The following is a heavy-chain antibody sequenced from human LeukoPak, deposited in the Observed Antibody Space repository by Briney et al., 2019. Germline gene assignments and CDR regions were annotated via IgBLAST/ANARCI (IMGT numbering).Heavy chain of an antibody. J-gene: IGHJ5*02. CDR3: ARTPLWGFLGWVPGPANWFDP. CDR2: MNPNSGNT. Sequence: ASVKVSCKASGYTFTSYDINWVRQATGQGLEWMGWMNPNSGNTGYAQKFQGRVTMTRNTSISTAYMELSSLRSEDTAVYYCARTPLWGFLGWVPGPANWFDPWGQGTLVTVSS. V-gene: IGHV1-8*01. D-gene: IGHD3-3*01. CDR1: GYTFTSYD.